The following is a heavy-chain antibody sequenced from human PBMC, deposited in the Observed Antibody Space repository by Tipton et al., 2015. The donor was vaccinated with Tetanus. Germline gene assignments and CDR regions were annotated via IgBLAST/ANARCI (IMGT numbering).Heavy chain of an antibody. Sequence: SLRLSCAASGFTFSSCGMHWVRQAPGKGLEWVAVISYDGSNKYYADSVKGRFTISRDNSKNTLYLQMNSLRAEDTAVYYCAKDTLYYYDSSGPPRGLRGYYYYYYGMDVWGQGTTVTVSS. D-gene: IGHD3-22*01. CDR1: GFTFSSCG. CDR3: AKDTLYYYDSSGPPRGLRGYYYYYYGMDV. V-gene: IGHV3-30*18. J-gene: IGHJ6*02. CDR2: ISYDGSNK.